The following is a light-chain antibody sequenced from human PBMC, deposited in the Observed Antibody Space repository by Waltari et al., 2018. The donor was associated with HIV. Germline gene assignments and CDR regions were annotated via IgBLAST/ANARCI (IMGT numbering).Light chain of an antibody. CDR2: QDS. V-gene: IGLV3-1*01. CDR3: QAWDSSAGV. Sequence: SYELTQPPSVSVSPGQTARITCSGANLGDKYACWYQQKPGQSPVLVIYQDSKRPSGIPERFSGSNSGNTATLTISRTQAMDEADYYCQAWDSSAGVFGGGTKLTVL. J-gene: IGLJ2*01. CDR1: NLGDKY.